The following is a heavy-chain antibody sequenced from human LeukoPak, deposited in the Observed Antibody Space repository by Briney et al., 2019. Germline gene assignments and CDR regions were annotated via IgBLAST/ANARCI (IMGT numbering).Heavy chain of an antibody. D-gene: IGHD3-22*01. CDR3: AREGVDDSRGYHPFDP. V-gene: IGHV1-46*01. CDR2: INPSAGTT. J-gene: IGHJ5*02. CDR1: GYTFTSYY. Sequence: ASVKVSCKASGYTFTSYYMHWVRQAPGQRLEWMGTINPSAGTTTYAQKFLGRVTMTRDTSTSTVYMELSSLRSEDTAVYYCAREGVDDSRGYHPFDPWGQGTLVTVSS.